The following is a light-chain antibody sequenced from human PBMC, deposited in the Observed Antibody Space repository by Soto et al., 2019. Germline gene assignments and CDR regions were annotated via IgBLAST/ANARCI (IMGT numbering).Light chain of an antibody. CDR2: GAS. Sequence: DIQMTQSPSSLSASVGDRVTITCRASQSIDSYLNWYQQTPGKAPNLLIYGASILQSGVPSRFSGSGSGTDFTLTISSLQPEDSATYFCQQSYSAPQTFGQGTRVEIK. CDR1: QSIDSY. CDR3: QQSYSAPQT. V-gene: IGKV1-39*01. J-gene: IGKJ1*01.